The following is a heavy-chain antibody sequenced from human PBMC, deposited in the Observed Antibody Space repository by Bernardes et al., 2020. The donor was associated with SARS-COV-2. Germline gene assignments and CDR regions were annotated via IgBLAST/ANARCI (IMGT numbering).Heavy chain of an antibody. J-gene: IGHJ4*02. D-gene: IGHD4-17*01. CDR1: GFTFSSYA. CDR3: AKEGVSTVTPISLYYFDY. V-gene: IGHV3-23*01. CDR2: IAVGGGGT. Sequence: GGSLRLSCAASGFTFSSYAMSWVRHTPGKGLEWVSAIAVGGGGTYYADSVKGRFTISRDNSKYTLYLQMNSLRAEDTAVYYCAKEGVSTVTPISLYYFDYWGQGTLVTVSS.